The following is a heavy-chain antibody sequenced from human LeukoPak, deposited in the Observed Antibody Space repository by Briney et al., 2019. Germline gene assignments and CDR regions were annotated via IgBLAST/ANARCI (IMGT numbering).Heavy chain of an antibody. CDR2: IYPGDSDT. D-gene: IGHD3-22*01. Sequence: RGESLKISWKGPGYSFTNYWIAWVRQMPGKGLEWMGIIYPGDSDTRYSPSFQGQVTISADKSISSAYLQLSSLKASDTAMYYCARRGYYDSSGYYNFDYWGQGTLVTVSS. V-gene: IGHV5-51*01. CDR3: ARRGYYDSSGYYNFDY. CDR1: GYSFTNYW. J-gene: IGHJ4*02.